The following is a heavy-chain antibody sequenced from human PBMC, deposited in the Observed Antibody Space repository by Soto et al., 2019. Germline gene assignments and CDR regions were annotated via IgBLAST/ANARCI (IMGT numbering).Heavy chain of an antibody. CDR1: GDSITSHHW. CDR2: IHHSGST. D-gene: IGHD6-13*01. V-gene: IGHV4-4*01. CDR3: ARGPDLAGTHPAGYFPH. J-gene: IGHJ1*01. Sequence: QVQLQESGPGLVKPAGTLSLTCAVSGDSITSHHWWTWVRQPPGKGLEWIGEIHHSGSTNYNPSLKGRVTLSVDKSSNQFSLSLRSVTDADTAVYFRARGPDLAGTHPAGYFPHWGQGTLITVSS.